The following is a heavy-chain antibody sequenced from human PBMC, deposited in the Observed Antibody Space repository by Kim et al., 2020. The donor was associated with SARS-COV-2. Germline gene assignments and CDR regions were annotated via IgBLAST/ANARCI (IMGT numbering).Heavy chain of an antibody. J-gene: IGHJ1*01. Sequence: ESVKGRFTNSRGNSKNKLYLHMNSLRAEDTAVYYCAKDLHIVVVPAAATHWGQGTLVTVSS. D-gene: IGHD2-2*01. CDR3: AKDLHIVVVPAAATH. V-gene: IGHV3-23*01.